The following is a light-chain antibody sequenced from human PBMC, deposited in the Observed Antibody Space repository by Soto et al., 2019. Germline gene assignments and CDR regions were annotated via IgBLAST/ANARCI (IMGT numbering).Light chain of an antibody. J-gene: IGKJ1*01. CDR1: QSVSSY. CDR3: QQHKT. Sequence: IVLTQSPATLSLSPGERATLSCRASQSVSSYLAWYQQKPGQAPRLLIYDTSNRATGIPARFSGSGSGTNFTLTISTLEPEDFAVYYCQQHKTFGQGTRVDIK. CDR2: DTS. V-gene: IGKV3-11*01.